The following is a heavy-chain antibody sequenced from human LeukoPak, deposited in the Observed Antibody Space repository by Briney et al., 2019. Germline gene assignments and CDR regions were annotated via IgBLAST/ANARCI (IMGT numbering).Heavy chain of an antibody. CDR2: INPNSGGT. CDR1: GYTFTGYY. D-gene: IGHD1-14*01. J-gene: IGHJ4*02. CDR3: ARDRVLFRTSNTFDY. Sequence: ASVKVSCKASGYTFTGYYMHWVRQAPGQGLEWMGWINPNSGGTNYAQKFQGRVTMTRDTSISTAYMELSRLRSDDTAVYYCARDRVLFRTSNTFDYWGQGTLVTVSS. V-gene: IGHV1-2*02.